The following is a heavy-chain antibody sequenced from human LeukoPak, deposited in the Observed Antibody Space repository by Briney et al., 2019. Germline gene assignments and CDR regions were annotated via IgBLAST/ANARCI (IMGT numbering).Heavy chain of an antibody. D-gene: IGHD6-13*01. CDR2: IRYDGSNK. CDR1: GFTFSSYG. J-gene: IGHJ4*02. Sequence: GGSLRLSCAAPGFTFSSYGMHWVRQAPGKGLEWVAFIRYDGSNKYYADSVKGRFTISRDNSKNTLYLQMNSLRAEDTAVYYCAKEEYISISAAGTDFDYWGQGTLVTVSS. V-gene: IGHV3-30*02. CDR3: AKEEYISISAAGTDFDY.